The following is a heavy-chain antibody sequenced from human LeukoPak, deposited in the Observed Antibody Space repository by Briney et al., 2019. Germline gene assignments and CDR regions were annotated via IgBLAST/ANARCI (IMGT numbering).Heavy chain of an antibody. CDR2: IYYSGST. CDR1: GGSISSGGYY. V-gene: IGHV4-31*03. Sequence: SETLSLTCTVSGGSISSGGYYWSWIRQHPGKGLEWIGYIYYSGSTYYNPSLKSRVTISVDTSKNQFSLKLSSVTAADTAVYYCARGPYGSGSYYNVGLDYWGQGTLVTVSS. CDR3: ARGPYGSGSYYNVGLDY. J-gene: IGHJ4*02. D-gene: IGHD3-10*01.